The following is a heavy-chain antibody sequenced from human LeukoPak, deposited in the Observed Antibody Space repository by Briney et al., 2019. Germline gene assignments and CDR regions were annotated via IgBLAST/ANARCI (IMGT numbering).Heavy chain of an antibody. CDR1: GFTFDDYA. J-gene: IGHJ4*02. V-gene: IGHV3-43*02. Sequence: GGSLRLSCAASGFTFDDYAMHWVRQAPGKGLEWVSLISGDGGSTYYADSVKGRFSISRDNAKNSLYLQMNSLRAEDTAVYYCARDDYGGTRYWGQGTLVTVSS. CDR3: ARDDYGGTRY. D-gene: IGHD4/OR15-4a*01. CDR2: ISGDGGST.